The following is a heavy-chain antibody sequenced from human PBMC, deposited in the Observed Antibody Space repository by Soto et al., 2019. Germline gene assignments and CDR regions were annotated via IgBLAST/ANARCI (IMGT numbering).Heavy chain of an antibody. V-gene: IGHV3-23*01. CDR2: MTATSGRT. Sequence: GGSLRLSCAASGFTFSSNSMTWVRQAPGKGLEWVSAMTATSGRTYYEDSVKGRFTISIDNSKNTLYLKMNSLRAEDTAVYYCAKDRRGPEACTWYCDXWGPGTLVTVSX. D-gene: IGHD2-8*01. J-gene: IGHJ2*01. CDR3: AKDRRGPEACTWYCDX. CDR1: GFTFSSNS.